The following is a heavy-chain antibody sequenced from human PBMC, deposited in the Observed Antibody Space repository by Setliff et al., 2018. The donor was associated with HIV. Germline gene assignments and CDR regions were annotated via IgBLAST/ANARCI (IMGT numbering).Heavy chain of an antibody. CDR3: ARLGYCTGGSCYYYYMVV. CDR2: ISSSSNTI. Sequence: SLRLSCAASGFTFSTYSMDWVRQAPGKGLEWVSYISSSSNTIYYADSVKGRFTISRDNAKNSLYLQMNSLRAEDTAVYYCARLGYCTGGSCYYYYMVVWGKGTTVTVSS. V-gene: IGHV3-48*01. J-gene: IGHJ6*03. CDR1: GFTFSTYS. D-gene: IGHD2-15*01.